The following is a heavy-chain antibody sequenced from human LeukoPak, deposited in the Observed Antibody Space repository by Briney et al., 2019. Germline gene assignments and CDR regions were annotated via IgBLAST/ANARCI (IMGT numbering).Heavy chain of an antibody. CDR1: GFTFSNYW. CDR2: IKQDGSEK. J-gene: IGHJ6*03. V-gene: IGHV3-7*01. CDR3: ARDITMVRGVIRRYYYYYMDV. D-gene: IGHD3-10*01. Sequence: PGGSLRLSCEASGFTFSNYWMSWVRQAPGKGLEWVANIKQDGSEKYYVDSVKGRFTISRDNAKNSLYLQMNSLRAEDTAVYYCARDITMVRGVIRRYYYYYMDVWGKGTTVTISS.